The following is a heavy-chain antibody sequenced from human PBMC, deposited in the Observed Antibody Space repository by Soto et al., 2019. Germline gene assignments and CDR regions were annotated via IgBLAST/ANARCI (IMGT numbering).Heavy chain of an antibody. CDR1: GFTFSSYS. Sequence: EVQLVESGGGLVKPGGSLRLSCVASGFTFSSYSMNWVRQTPGKGLEWVSSISSSSAYIYDADSVKGRSTTSRDYAKNALYLQMSSLRAEDTAVYYCAKSLAKIASHDDWFDSWGQGTLVIVSS. V-gene: IGHV3-21*01. J-gene: IGHJ5*01. CDR3: AKSLAKIASHDDWFDS. CDR2: ISSSSAYI. D-gene: IGHD6-6*01.